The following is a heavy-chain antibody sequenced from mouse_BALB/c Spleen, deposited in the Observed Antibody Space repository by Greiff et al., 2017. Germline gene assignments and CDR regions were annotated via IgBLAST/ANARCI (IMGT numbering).Heavy chain of an antibody. Sequence: VQLQQSGAELVKPGASVKLSCTASGFNIKDTYMHWVKQRPEQGLEWIGRIDPANGNTKYDPKFQGKATITADTSSNTAYLQLSSLTSEDTAVYYCARRAWDVYYLDYWGQGTTLTVSS. CDR3: ARRAWDVYYLDY. CDR2: IDPANGNT. J-gene: IGHJ2*01. CDR1: GFNIKDTY. D-gene: IGHD4-1*01. V-gene: IGHV14-3*02.